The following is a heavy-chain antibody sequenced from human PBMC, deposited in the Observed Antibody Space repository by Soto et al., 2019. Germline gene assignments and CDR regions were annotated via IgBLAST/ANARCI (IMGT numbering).Heavy chain of an antibody. J-gene: IGHJ6*03. CDR1: GFTFSSYG. V-gene: IGHV3-33*01. D-gene: IGHD4-4*01. CDR3: ARDGDYSNSHPVYYYYYMDV. CDR2: IWYDGSNK. Sequence: QVQLVESGGGVVQPGRSLRLSCAASGFTFSSYGMHWVRQAPGKGLEVVAVIWYDGSNKYYADSVKGRFSISRDNPTNTLYLQMNSMRAEDTAVYYCARDGDYSNSHPVYYYYYMDVWGKGTTVTVSS.